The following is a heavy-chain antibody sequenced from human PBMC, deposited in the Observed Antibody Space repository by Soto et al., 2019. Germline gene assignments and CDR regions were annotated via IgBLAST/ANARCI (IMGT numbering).Heavy chain of an antibody. V-gene: IGHV4-39*01. D-gene: IGHD4-4*01. CDR2: IYYSGST. J-gene: IGHJ6*02. CDR1: GGSLRPSGHY. Sequence: PPETLCVSRTVSGGSLRPSGHYWGWIRQPPGKGLEWIGSIYYSGSTYYNPSLKSRVTISVDTSKNQFSLKLSSVTAADTAVYYCARLQFDYYYGMDVWGQGTTVS. CDR3: ARLQFDYYYGMDV.